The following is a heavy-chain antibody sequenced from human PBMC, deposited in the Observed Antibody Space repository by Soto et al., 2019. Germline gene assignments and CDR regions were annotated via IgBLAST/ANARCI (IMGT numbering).Heavy chain of an antibody. J-gene: IGHJ6*03. CDR3: ARDRDGDYVTGSHMDV. Sequence: GGSLRLSCAASGFTFSSYSMNWVRQAPGKGLEWVSSISSSSSYIYYADSVKGRFTISRDNAKNSLYLQMNSLRAEDTAVYYCARDRDGDYVTGSHMDVWGKGTTVTVSS. CDR2: ISSSSSYI. V-gene: IGHV3-21*01. D-gene: IGHD4-17*01. CDR1: GFTFSSYS.